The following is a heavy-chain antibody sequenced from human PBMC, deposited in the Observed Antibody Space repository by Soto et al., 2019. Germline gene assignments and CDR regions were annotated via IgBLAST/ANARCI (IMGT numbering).Heavy chain of an antibody. CDR1: GYTFISYD. CDR2: MNPNTGDT. J-gene: IGHJ4*02. Sequence: QVQLVQSGAEVKKPGASVKVSCKASGYTFISYDINWVRQATGQGLEWMGWMNPNTGDTGYAQKFQGRVTMTRNTSINTANLELSSLRSDDTAVYFCARGDGYIFDYWGPGTLVTGSS. D-gene: IGHD5-12*01. V-gene: IGHV1-8*01. CDR3: ARGDGYIFDY.